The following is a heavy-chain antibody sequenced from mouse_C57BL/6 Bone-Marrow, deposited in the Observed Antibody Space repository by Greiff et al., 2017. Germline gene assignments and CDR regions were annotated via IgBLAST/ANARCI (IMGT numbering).Heavy chain of an antibody. V-gene: IGHV5-6*01. CDR1: GFTFSSYG. CDR2: ISSGGSYT. CDR3: ARQCFITTVVPYWYFDV. J-gene: IGHJ1*03. D-gene: IGHD1-1*01. Sequence: EVHLVESGGDLVKPGGSLKLSCAASGFTFSSYGMSWVRQTPDKRLEWVATISSGGSYTYYPDSVQGRFTISRDNAKNTLYLQMSSLMSEDTAMYYCARQCFITTVVPYWYFDVWGTGTTVTVSS.